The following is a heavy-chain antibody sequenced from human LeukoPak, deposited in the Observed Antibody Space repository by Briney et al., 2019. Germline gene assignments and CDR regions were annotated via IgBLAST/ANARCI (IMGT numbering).Heavy chain of an antibody. CDR2: ISSMSSYI. D-gene: IGHD3-10*02. CDR1: GFTFSSYR. Sequence: PGGSLRLSCAASGFTFSSYRMNWVRQAPGKGLEWVSSISSMSSYIYYTDSVKGRFTISRDKAKNSLYLPMNTLRAEYTTVYYCASDGCSGSYVVFDYWGQGTLVTVSS. J-gene: IGHJ4*02. V-gene: IGHV3-21*01. CDR3: ASDGCSGSYVVFDY.